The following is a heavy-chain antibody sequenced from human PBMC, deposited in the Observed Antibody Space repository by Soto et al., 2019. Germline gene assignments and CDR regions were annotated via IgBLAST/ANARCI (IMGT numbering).Heavy chain of an antibody. J-gene: IGHJ4*02. CDR1: GFTFSAYG. Sequence: QVQLVESGGGVVQPGTSLRLSCAASGFTFSAYGMHWVRQAPGKGLEWVALMVSDGSKIYYADSVKGRFTISRDNSKNTVDLQNESLEGEDMGGYCCGGEATSGTSRGFWIGSWGQGTLVSVSS. CDR2: MVSDGSKI. CDR3: GGEATSGTSRGFWIGS. V-gene: IGHV3-33*01. D-gene: IGHD1-1*01.